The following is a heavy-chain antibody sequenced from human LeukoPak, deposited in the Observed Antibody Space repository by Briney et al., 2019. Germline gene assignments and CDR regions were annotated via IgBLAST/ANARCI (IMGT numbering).Heavy chain of an antibody. CDR3: ARAGYDILTGYPFDY. Sequence: SETLSLTCAVYGGSFSGYYWSWIRQPPGKGLEWIGEINHSGSTNYNPSLKSRVTISVDTSKNQFSLKLSSVTAADTAVYYCARAGYDILTGYPFDYWGQGTLVTVSS. CDR2: INHSGST. CDR1: GGSFSGYY. J-gene: IGHJ4*02. D-gene: IGHD3-9*01. V-gene: IGHV4-34*01.